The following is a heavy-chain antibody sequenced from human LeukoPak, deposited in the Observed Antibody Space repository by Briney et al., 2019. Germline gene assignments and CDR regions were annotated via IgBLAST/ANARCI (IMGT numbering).Heavy chain of an antibody. D-gene: IGHD6-13*01. J-gene: IGHJ6*03. V-gene: IGHV3-30*02. CDR3: AREQLVRGYYYYYYMDV. CDR1: GFTSSSYG. CDR2: IRYDGSNK. Sequence: PGGSLRLSCAASGFTSSSYGMHWVRQAPGKGLEWVAFIRYDGSNKYYADSVKGRFTISRDNSKNTLYLQMNSLRAEDTAVYYCAREQLVRGYYYYYYMDVWGKGTTVTISS.